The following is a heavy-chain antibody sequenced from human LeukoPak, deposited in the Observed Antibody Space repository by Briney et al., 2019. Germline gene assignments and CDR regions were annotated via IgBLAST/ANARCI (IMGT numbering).Heavy chain of an antibody. CDR3: ASASSHRTAAGGDY. CDR2: INGDGGSR. CDR1: GFIFSTYW. V-gene: IGHV3-74*01. Sequence: GGSLRLSCAASGFIFSTYWMHWVRQAPGKGLVWVSRINGDGGSRNYADSVKGRFTISRDNAKSTLYLQMSSLRVEDTAVYYCASASSHRTAAGGDYWGQGTLVTVST. D-gene: IGHD6-13*01. J-gene: IGHJ4*02.